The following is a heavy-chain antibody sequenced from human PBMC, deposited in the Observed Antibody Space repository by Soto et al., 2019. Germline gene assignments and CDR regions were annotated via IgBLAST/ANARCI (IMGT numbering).Heavy chain of an antibody. J-gene: IGHJ3*01. CDR2: IIPIFGTA. CDR1: GCTFSSYA. CDR3: ARHSYYSSGSHDAFDL. V-gene: IGHV1-69*13. D-gene: IGHD3-22*01. Sequence: AAVKCSFKASGCTFSSYAISWVRQAPGQVLECIGGIIPIFGTANYAQKFQGRVTITADESTRTAYMELRSLRSEDTAVYYCARHSYYSSGSHDAFDLLGQATMVTVS.